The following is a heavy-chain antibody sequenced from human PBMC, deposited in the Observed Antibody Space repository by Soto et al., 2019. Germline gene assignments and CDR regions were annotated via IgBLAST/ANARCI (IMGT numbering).Heavy chain of an antibody. CDR1: GYTFTSYA. CDR3: ARDYTMIVVVPAH. V-gene: IGHV1-3*01. J-gene: IGHJ4*02. D-gene: IGHD3-22*01. Sequence: ASVKVSCKASGYTFTSYAMHWVRQAPGQRLEWMGWINAGNGNTKYSQKFQGRVTITRDTSASTAYMELSNLRSEDTAVYYCARDYTMIVVVPAHWGQGTLVTVSS. CDR2: INAGNGNT.